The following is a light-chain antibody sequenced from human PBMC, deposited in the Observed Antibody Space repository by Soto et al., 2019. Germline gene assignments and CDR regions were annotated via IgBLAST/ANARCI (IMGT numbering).Light chain of an antibody. J-gene: IGKJ2*01. Sequence: DIQMTQSPSSLSASVGDRVTITCRTSQSISSHLHWYQQKPGKAPKILIYGASSLQSGVPSRFSGSESGTDFTLTISSLQPEDFATYYCQQSYSIPYTFGQGTKLEIK. CDR3: QQSYSIPYT. CDR1: QSISSH. V-gene: IGKV1-39*01. CDR2: GAS.